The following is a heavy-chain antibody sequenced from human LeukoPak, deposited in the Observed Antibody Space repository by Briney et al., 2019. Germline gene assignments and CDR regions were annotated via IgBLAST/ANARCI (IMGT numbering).Heavy chain of an antibody. CDR2: IKQDGSEK. CDR1: GFTFSSHW. J-gene: IGHJ5*02. D-gene: IGHD4-23*01. Sequence: GGSLRLSCAASGFTFSSHWMSWVRQAPGKGLEWVANIKQDGSEKYYVDSVKGRFTISRDNAKNSLYLQMNSLRAEDTAVYYCARTVARQAGGWFGPWGQGTLVTVSS. V-gene: IGHV3-7*03. CDR3: ARTVARQAGGWFGP.